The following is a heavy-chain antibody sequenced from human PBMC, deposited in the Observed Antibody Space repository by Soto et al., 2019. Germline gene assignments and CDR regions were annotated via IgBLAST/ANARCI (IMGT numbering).Heavy chain of an antibody. Sequence: EVQLLESGGALVQPGGSLRLSCAGSGFTFINYAMNWVRQAPGKGLEWVSSISGGGDAAFFPDSVRGRFTISRDNSKNTVTLQMNSLGVDDTAVYYCARKILGSTSRPNYWYFDLWGRRTLVTVSS. CDR2: ISGGGDAA. CDR3: ARKILGSTSRPNYWYFDL. V-gene: IGHV3-23*01. CDR1: GFTFINYA. J-gene: IGHJ2*01. D-gene: IGHD2-2*01.